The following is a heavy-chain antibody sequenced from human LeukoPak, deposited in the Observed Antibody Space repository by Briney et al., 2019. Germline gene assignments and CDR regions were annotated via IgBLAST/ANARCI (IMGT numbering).Heavy chain of an antibody. J-gene: IGHJ6*03. V-gene: IGHV1-69*13. D-gene: IGHD6-19*01. CDR3: ASASDIAVAGYYYYYYMDV. Sequence: SVKVSCKASGGTFSSYAISWVRQAPGQGLEWMGGIIPIFGTANYAQKFQGRVTITADESTSTAYMELSSLRSEDTAVYYCASASDIAVAGYYYYYYMDVWGKGTTVTISS. CDR2: IIPIFGTA. CDR1: GGTFSSYA.